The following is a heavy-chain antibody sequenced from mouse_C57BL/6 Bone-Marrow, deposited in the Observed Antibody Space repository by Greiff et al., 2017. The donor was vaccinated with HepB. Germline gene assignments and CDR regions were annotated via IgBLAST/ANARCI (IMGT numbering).Heavy chain of an antibody. CDR3: ARSQTGTWFAY. CDR2: ISSGSSTI. Sequence: EVKLVESGGGLVKPGGSLKLSCAASGFTFSDYGMHWVRQAPEKGLEWVAYISSGSSTIYYADTVKGRFTISRDNAKNTLFLQMTSLRSEDTAMYYCARSQTGTWFAYWGQGTLVTVSA. J-gene: IGHJ3*01. CDR1: GFTFSDYG. V-gene: IGHV5-17*01. D-gene: IGHD4-1*01.